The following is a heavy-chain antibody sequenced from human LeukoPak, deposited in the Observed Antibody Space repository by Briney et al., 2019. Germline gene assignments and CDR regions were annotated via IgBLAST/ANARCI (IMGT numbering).Heavy chain of an antibody. Sequence: KPGGSLRLSCAASGFTFSSYSMNWVRQAPGKGLEWVSSISSSSSYIYYADSVKGRFTISRDNAKNSLYLQMNSLRAEDTAVYYCARGKITTVTLPLGYWGQGTLVTVSS. J-gene: IGHJ4*02. CDR1: GFTFSSYS. D-gene: IGHD4-17*01. CDR3: ARGKITTVTLPLGY. V-gene: IGHV3-21*01. CDR2: ISSSSSYI.